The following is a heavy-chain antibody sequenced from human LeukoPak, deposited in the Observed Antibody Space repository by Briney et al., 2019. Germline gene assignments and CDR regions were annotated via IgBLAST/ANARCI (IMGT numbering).Heavy chain of an antibody. V-gene: IGHV3-48*01. J-gene: IGHJ4*02. CDR3: ARRRDSGSLQHFDY. Sequence: PGGSLRLSCAASGFTFSSYSMTWVRQAPGKGLEWVSYITFTSSTIHYADSVKGRFTISRDNAKSSLYLQMNSLRADDTAVYYCARRRDSGSLQHFDYWGQGTLVTVSS. CDR2: ITFTSSTI. CDR1: GFTFSSYS. D-gene: IGHD1-26*01.